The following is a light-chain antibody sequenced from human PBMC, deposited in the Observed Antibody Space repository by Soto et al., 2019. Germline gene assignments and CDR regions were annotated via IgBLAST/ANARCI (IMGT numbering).Light chain of an antibody. CDR2: EVT. V-gene: IGLV2-14*01. J-gene: IGLJ1*01. CDR1: SSDVGIYNY. Sequence: QSALTQPASVSGSPGQSIAISCTGSSSDVGIYNYVSWYQQHPGKVPKLIIYEVTNRPSGVSNRFSGSKSGNTASLTISGLQAEDEADYYCRSYTTSSTRVFGTGTKLNVL. CDR3: RSYTTSSTRV.